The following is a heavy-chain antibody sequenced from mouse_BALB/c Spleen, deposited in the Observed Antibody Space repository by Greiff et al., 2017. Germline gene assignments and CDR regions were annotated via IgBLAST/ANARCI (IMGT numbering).Heavy chain of an antibody. CDR3: ARGGIYYDYDEAWFAY. CDR1: GFTFSSYA. CDR2: ISSGGST. J-gene: IGHJ3*01. V-gene: IGHV5-6-5*01. Sequence: EVKVVESGGGLVKPGGSLKLSCAASGFTFSSYAMSWVRQTPEKRLEWVASISSGGSTYYPDSVKGRFTISRDNARNILYLQMSSLRSEDTAMYYCARGGIYYDYDEAWFAYWGQGTLVTVSA. D-gene: IGHD2-4*01.